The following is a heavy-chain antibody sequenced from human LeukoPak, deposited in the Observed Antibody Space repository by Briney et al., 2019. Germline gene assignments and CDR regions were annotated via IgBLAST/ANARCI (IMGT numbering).Heavy chain of an antibody. V-gene: IGHV1-2*06. Sequence: GASVKVSCKASGGTFSSYAISWVRQAPGQGLEWMGRINPNSGGTNYAQKFQGSVTMTRDTSISTAYMELSRLRSDDTAVYYCAREVSRSCDYWGQGTLVTVSS. J-gene: IGHJ4*02. D-gene: IGHD6-13*01. CDR1: GGTFSSYA. CDR3: AREVSRSCDY. CDR2: INPNSGGT.